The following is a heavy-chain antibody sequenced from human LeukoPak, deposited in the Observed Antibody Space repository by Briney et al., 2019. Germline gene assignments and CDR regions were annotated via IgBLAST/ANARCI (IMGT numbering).Heavy chain of an antibody. CDR2: INSDGSST. CDR3: ARVGYSSGWYDELDYFDY. J-gene: IGHJ4*02. V-gene: IGHV3-74*01. Sequence: PGGSLRLSCAASGFTFSSYWMHWVRQAPGKGLVWVSRINSDGSSTSYADSVTGRFTISRDNAKNTLYLQMNSLRAEDTAVYYCARVGYSSGWYDELDYFDYWGQGTLVTVSS. D-gene: IGHD6-19*01. CDR1: GFTFSSYW.